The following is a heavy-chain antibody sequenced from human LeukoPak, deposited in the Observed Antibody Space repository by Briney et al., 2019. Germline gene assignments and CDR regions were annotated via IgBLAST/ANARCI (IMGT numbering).Heavy chain of an antibody. CDR2: IYYSGST. J-gene: IGHJ6*03. Sequence: PSETLSLTCTVSGGSISSYYWSWIRQPPGKGLEWIGYIYYSGSTNYNPSLKSRVTISVDTSKNQFSLKLSSVTAADTAVYYCARGLGAVAGTDYYYYMDVWGKGTTVTVSS. CDR1: GGSISSYY. D-gene: IGHD6-19*01. V-gene: IGHV4-59*01. CDR3: ARGLGAVAGTDYYYYMDV.